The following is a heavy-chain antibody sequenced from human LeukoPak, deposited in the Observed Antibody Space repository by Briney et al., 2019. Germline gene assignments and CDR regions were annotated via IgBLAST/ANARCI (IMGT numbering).Heavy chain of an antibody. D-gene: IGHD3-3*01. CDR1: GFTFSSSA. Sequence: GGSLRLSCAASGFTFSSSAMSWVRQVPGKGLEWVSGISASGGSTSYADSVRGRFTISRDSAKNSLYLQMNSLRAEDTAVYYCARGVPYDSWSGPHYSDYWGQGTLVTVSS. CDR2: ISASGGST. V-gene: IGHV3-23*01. CDR3: ARGVPYDSWSGPHYSDY. J-gene: IGHJ4*02.